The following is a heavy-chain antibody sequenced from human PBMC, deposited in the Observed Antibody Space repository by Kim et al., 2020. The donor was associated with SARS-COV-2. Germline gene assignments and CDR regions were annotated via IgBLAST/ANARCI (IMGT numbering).Heavy chain of an antibody. D-gene: IGHD3-9*01. J-gene: IGHJ3*02. CDR3: AREVDYDILTGYYHDAFDI. Sequence: GRFTISRDNSKDTLYLQMNSLRAEDTAVYYCAREVDYDILTGYYHDAFDIWGQGTMVTVSS. V-gene: IGHV3-30*01.